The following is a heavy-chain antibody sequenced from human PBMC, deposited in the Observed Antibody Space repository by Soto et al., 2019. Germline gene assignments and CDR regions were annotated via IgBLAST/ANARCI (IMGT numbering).Heavy chain of an antibody. CDR3: ARPITIFGVGTQDNWFDP. CDR2: INPNSGGT. CDR1: GYTFTGYY. D-gene: IGHD3-3*01. J-gene: IGHJ5*02. Sequence: ASVKVSCKASGYTFTGYYMHWLRQAPGQGLEWMGWINPNSGGTNYAQKFQGRVTMTRDTSISTAYMELSRLRSDDTAVYYCARPITIFGVGTQDNWFDPWGQGTLVTVSS. V-gene: IGHV1-2*02.